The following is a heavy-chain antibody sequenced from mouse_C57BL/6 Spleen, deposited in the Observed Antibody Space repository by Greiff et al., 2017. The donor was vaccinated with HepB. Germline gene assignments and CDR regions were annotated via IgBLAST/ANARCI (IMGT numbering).Heavy chain of an antibody. J-gene: IGHJ4*01. CDR1: GYTFTGYW. CDR2: ILPGSGST. Sequence: QVQLQESGAELMKPGASVKLSCKATGYTFTGYWIEWVKQRPGHGLEWIGEILPGSGSTNYNEKFKGKATFTADTSSNTAYMQLNSLTTEDSAIYYCALGDDGYYGSGAMDYWGQGTSVTVSS. D-gene: IGHD2-3*01. CDR3: ALGDDGYYGSGAMDY. V-gene: IGHV1-9*01.